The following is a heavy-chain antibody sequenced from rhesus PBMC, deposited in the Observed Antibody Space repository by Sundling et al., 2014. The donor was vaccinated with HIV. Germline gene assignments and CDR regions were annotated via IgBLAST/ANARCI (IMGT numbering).Heavy chain of an antibody. CDR2: IVPVVGVT. V-gene: IGHV1-198*02. CDR3: ARGMGVVVVSAFDY. J-gene: IGHJ4*01. D-gene: IGHD2-39*02. Sequence: QVQLVQSGAEVKKPGASVKVSCKASGFTFGNYAITWVRQASGQGLEWMGGIVPVVGVTDYPQKFQGRVTITADMSTSTVYLELDSLRSEDTAVYYCARGMGVVVVSAFDYWGQGVLVTVSS. CDR1: GFTFGNYA.